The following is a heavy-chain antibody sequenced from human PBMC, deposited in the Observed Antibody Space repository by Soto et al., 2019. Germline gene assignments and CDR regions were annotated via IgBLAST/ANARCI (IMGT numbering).Heavy chain of an antibody. CDR3: ARRAHCSGGSCYSNWFDP. J-gene: IGHJ5*02. D-gene: IGHD2-15*01. CDR1: GGTFSSYA. V-gene: IGHV1-69*06. CDR2: IIPIFGTA. Sequence: QVQLVQSGAEVKKPGSSVKVSCTASGGTFSSYAISWVRQAPGQGLEWMGGIIPIFGTANYAQKFQGRVTITADKSTSTAYMELSSLRSEDTAVYYCARRAHCSGGSCYSNWFDPWGQGTLVTVSS.